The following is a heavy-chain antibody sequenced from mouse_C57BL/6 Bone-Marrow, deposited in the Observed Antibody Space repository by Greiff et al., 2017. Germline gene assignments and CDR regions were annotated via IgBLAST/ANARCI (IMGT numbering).Heavy chain of an antibody. D-gene: IGHD4-1*01. V-gene: IGHV1-54*01. CDR2: INTGSGGT. CDR1: GYAFTNYL. J-gene: IGHJ3*01. Sequence: VKLQESGAELVRPGTSVKVSCKASGYAFTNYLIEWVKQRPGQGLEWIGVINTGSGGTNYNEKFEGKATLTADKYSSTAYMQLSSLTSEDSAVYFCARSKNWDSWFAYWGQGTLVTVSA. CDR3: ARSKNWDSWFAY.